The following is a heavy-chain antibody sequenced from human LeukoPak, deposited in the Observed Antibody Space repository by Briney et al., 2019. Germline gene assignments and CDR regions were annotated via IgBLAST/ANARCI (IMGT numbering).Heavy chain of an antibody. CDR3: ARQTSYYYDSSGYYPLDAFDI. Sequence: SETLSLTCTVSGGSISSYYWSWIRQPPGKGLEWIGYIYYSGSTNYNPSLKSRVTISVDTSKNQFSLKLSSVTAADTAVYYCARQTSYYYDSSGYYPLDAFDIWGQGTMVTVSS. D-gene: IGHD3-22*01. CDR1: GGSISSYY. J-gene: IGHJ3*02. CDR2: IYYSGST. V-gene: IGHV4-59*01.